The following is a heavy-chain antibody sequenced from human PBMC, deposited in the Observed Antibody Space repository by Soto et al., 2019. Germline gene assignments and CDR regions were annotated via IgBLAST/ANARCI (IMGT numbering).Heavy chain of an antibody. D-gene: IGHD6-19*01. CDR1: GGTPSNSA. CDR3: ASGRIVVFGSRAYYGMDV. V-gene: IGHV1-69*01. Sequence: QVQLVQSGAEVKKPGSSVRVSCKASGGTPSNSAFSWVRQAPGQGLEWMGGIIPVFGIVKYAQNREGRVTITADESTNTAYMELSSLRYEDRAVYYCASGRIVVFGSRAYYGMDVWGQGTTVTVSS. CDR2: IIPVFGIV. J-gene: IGHJ6*02.